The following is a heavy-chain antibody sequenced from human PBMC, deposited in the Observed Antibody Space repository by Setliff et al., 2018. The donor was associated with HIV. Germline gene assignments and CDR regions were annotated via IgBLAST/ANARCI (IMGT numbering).Heavy chain of an antibody. CDR2: ISGLTGEV. CDR1: GYDFSSYS. V-gene: IGHV1-18*04. J-gene: IGHJ4*02. D-gene: IGHD2-21*02. Sequence: GASVKVSCKASGYDFSSYSMMWVRQTPGQGLGWLGWISGLTGEVRLAKEFQGRVTLTTSAYTAYMELKSLRSEDRGVYYCARGGLGFLDWCLPDSWGQGTLVTVSS. CDR3: ARGGLGFLDWCLPDS.